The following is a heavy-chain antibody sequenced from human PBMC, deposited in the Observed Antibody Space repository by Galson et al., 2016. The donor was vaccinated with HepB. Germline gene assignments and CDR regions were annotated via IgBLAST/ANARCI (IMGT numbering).Heavy chain of an antibody. Sequence: SLRLSCAASGFTFRNYGMTWVRQAPGKGLEVVSSISRSGHSTDYADSVKGRFTISRDNSKNTLSLQMNSLTAGDTAIYYCVQGSTAPAVWGKGTTVTVSS. V-gene: IGHV3-23*01. J-gene: IGHJ6*04. CDR3: VQGSTAPAV. CDR2: ISRSGHST. D-gene: IGHD2-2*01. CDR1: GFTFRNYG.